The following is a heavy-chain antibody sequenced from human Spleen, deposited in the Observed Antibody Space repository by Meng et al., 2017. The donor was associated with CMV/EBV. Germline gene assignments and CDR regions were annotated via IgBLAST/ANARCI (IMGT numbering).Heavy chain of an antibody. CDR1: GVSISSSYHY. Sequence: SETLSLTCSVSGVSISSSYHYWGWIRQPPGKGLEWIGCIYYSGTTYYNPSLKSRVTISVDTSKKQVSLNLSSVTAADTAVYYCARGGGEYWGQGIMVTVSS. CDR3: ARGGGEY. V-gene: IGHV4-39*01. CDR2: IYYSGTT. J-gene: IGHJ4*02. D-gene: IGHD2/OR15-2a*01.